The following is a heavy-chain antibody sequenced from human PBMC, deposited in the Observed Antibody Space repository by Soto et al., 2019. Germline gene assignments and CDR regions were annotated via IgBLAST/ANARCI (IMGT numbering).Heavy chain of an antibody. D-gene: IGHD1-1*01. CDR3: ARDHTMAGPTTFDY. CDR2: IDITGSTT. Sequence: EVQLVESGGGLVQPGGSLRLSCAASGFTFSSYCMHWVRQTPGKGLVWVSRIDITGSTTTYADSVKGRFTISRDNANNILYLQMNSLRAEDTAVYYCARDHTMAGPTTFDYCGQGTLVTVSS. V-gene: IGHV3-74*01. CDR1: GFTFSSYC. J-gene: IGHJ4*02.